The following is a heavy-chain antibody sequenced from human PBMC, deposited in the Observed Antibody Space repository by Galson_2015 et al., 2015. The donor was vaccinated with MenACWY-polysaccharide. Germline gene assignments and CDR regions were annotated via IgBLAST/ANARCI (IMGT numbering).Heavy chain of an antibody. CDR1: GFPFSDSW. V-gene: IGHV3-7*01. CDR2: IKQSGSEK. D-gene: IGHD3-3*01. CDR3: ARARSWSGFFALDF. J-gene: IGHJ3*01. Sequence: SLRLSCAASGFPFSDSWMTWIRQAPGKGLEWVATIKQSGSEKYYVDSVEGRFTVSRDNAKNSLYLQMNSLRAEDTAVYYCARARSWSGFFALDFWGQGTMVTVSS.